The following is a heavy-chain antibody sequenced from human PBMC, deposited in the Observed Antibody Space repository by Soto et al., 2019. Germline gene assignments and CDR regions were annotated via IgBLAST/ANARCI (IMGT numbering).Heavy chain of an antibody. V-gene: IGHV5-51*01. CDR1: GYSFTSYW. J-gene: IGHJ4*02. CDR3: ARYDWLGSGYYYAIDY. D-gene: IGHD3-22*01. Sequence: GESLKICCKGSGYSFTSYWIGWVRQMPGKGLEWMGIICPGDSDTRYSPSFQGQVTISADKSISTVYLQWSSLKASDTAMYYCARYDWLGSGYYYAIDYWGQGTLVTVSS. CDR2: ICPGDSDT.